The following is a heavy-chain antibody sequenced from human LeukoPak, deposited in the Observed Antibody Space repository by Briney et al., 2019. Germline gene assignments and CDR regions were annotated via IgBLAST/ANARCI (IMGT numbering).Heavy chain of an antibody. V-gene: IGHV4-59*01. CDR3: ARVGSYDYFWGSYRLDYFDY. CDR1: GGSISSYY. D-gene: IGHD3-16*02. CDR2: IYYSGST. Sequence: SETLSLTCTVSGGSISSYYWSWIRQPPGKGLEWIGYIYYSGSTNYNPSLKSRVTISIDTSKSQFSLKLSSVTAADTAVYYCARVGSYDYFWGSYRLDYFDYWGQGTLVTVSS. J-gene: IGHJ4*02.